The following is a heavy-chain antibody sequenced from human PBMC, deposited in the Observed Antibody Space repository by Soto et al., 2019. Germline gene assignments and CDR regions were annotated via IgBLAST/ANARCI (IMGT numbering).Heavy chain of an antibody. Sequence: SETLSLTCTVSGGSISSYYWSWLRQPPGKGLEWIGSMYHSGSTNYNPSLKSRVTISADTSKKQLSLNLSSVTAADTAVYYCARVGGYDFWSGYAFWWFDPWGQGTLVTVSS. CDR3: ARVGGYDFWSGYAFWWFDP. D-gene: IGHD3-3*01. CDR1: GGSISSYY. V-gene: IGHV4-59*01. CDR2: MYHSGST. J-gene: IGHJ5*02.